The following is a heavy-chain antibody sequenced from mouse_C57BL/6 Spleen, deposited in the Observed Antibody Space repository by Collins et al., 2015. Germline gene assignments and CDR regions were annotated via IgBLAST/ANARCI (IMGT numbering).Heavy chain of an antibody. V-gene: IGHV3-6*01. CDR3: AREGYYDYFYAMDY. CDR2: ISYDGSN. J-gene: IGHJ4*01. CDR1: GYSITSGYY. D-gene: IGHD2-4*01. Sequence: VQLQESGPGLVKPSQSLSLTCSVTGYSITSGYYWNWIRQFPGNKLEWMGYISYDGSNNYNPSLKNRISITRDTSKNQFFLKLNSVTTEDTATYYCAREGYYDYFYAMDYWGQGTSVTVSS.